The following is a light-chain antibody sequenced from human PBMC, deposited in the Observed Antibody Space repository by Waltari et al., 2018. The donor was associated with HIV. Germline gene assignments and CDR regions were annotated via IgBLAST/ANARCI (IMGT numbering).Light chain of an antibody. CDR2: GNS. V-gene: IGLV1-40*01. J-gene: IGLJ2*01. Sequence: QSVLTQPPSVSGAPGQRVTISCTGSSSNIGEGFDVHWYKQLPGTAPKLLIYGNSNRPSGVPDRFSGSKSGTSASLAITGLQAEDEADYYCQSYDASLSGVIFGGGTELTVL. CDR3: QSYDASLSGVI. CDR1: SSNIGEGFD.